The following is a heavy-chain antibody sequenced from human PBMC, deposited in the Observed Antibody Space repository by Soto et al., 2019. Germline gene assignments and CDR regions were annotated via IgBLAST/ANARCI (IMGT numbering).Heavy chain of an antibody. J-gene: IGHJ4*02. CDR3: AKSRGDSWTTYFFDY. CDR2: ISGSGGST. V-gene: IGHV3-23*01. D-gene: IGHD4-4*01. CDR1: GFTFSSYD. Sequence: PGGSLRLSCAASGFTFSSYDMSWVRQAPGKGLEWVSAISGSGGSTYYADSVKGRFTISRDNSRNTLYLQMNSLRAEDTAIYYCAKSRGDSWTTYFFDYWGQGALVTVSS.